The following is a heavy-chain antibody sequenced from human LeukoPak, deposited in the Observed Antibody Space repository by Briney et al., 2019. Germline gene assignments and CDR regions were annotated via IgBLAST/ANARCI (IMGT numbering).Heavy chain of an antibody. D-gene: IGHD4-17*01. J-gene: IGHJ3*02. CDR1: GFTFSSYW. CDR3: ARPTGDMTTVTKDAFDI. Sequence: GGSLRLSCAASGFTFSSYWMSWVRQAPGKGLEWVANMKQDGSGKYYVDSVKGRFTISRDNAKNSLYLQMNSLRAEDTAVYYCARPTGDMTTVTKDAFDIWGQGTMVTVSS. V-gene: IGHV3-7*01. CDR2: MKQDGSGK.